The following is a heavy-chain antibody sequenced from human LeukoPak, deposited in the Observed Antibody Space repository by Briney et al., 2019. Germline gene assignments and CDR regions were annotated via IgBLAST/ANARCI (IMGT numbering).Heavy chain of an antibody. CDR3: AAIAAAGTSNAFDI. CDR2: INWNGGNT. Sequence: GGSLRLSCAASGFTFDDYGMSWVRQAPGKGLEWVSGINWNGGNTGYADSVKGRFTISRDNVKNSLYLQMNSLRAEDMALYYCAAIAAAGTSNAFDIWGQGTMVTVSS. V-gene: IGHV3-20*04. J-gene: IGHJ3*02. CDR1: GFTFDDYG. D-gene: IGHD6-13*01.